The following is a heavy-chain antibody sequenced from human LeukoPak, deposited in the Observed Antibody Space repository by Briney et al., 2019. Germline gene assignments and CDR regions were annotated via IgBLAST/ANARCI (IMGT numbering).Heavy chain of an antibody. D-gene: IGHD3-22*01. CDR2: IYYSGSI. J-gene: IGHJ4*02. Sequence: SETLSLICTVSGASISSYYWSWIRQPPGKGLEWIGDIYYSGSIKYNPSLKSRVTMSVDTSKNQFSLKLSSVTAADTAIYYCARENPSGYYNRPIDYWGQGTLVTVS. CDR3: ARENPSGYYNRPIDY. CDR1: GASISSYY. V-gene: IGHV4-59*01.